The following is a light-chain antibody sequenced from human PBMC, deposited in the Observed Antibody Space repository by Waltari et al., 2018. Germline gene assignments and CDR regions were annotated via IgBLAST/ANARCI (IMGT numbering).Light chain of an antibody. CDR1: SKDVGANDY. V-gene: IGLV2-14*03. CDR2: DVR. J-gene: IGLJ3*02. Sequence: QSALSQPASVSGSPGQSVTISCTGTSKDVGANDYASWYQQHPGRAPKLMIYDVRKRSLGVSNRFAGSRAGNTASLTISGLQTEDEADYYCTAYTTSATLVFGGGTRLTVL. CDR3: TAYTTSATLV.